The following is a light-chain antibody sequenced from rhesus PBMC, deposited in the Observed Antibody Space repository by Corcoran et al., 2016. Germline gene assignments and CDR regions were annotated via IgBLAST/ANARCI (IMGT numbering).Light chain of an antibody. V-gene: IGKV1S14*01. CDR1: QGLSNY. CDR3: HKRSSYPLT. J-gene: IGKJ4*01. Sequence: DIQMTQSPSSLSASVGDKVTITCRASQGLSNYVAWYQQKPGKAPKPLTYYASNLESGVPSRSSGSGAGTDVTLTISRLQPEDFATCYSHKRSSYPLTFGGGTKVEIK. CDR2: YAS.